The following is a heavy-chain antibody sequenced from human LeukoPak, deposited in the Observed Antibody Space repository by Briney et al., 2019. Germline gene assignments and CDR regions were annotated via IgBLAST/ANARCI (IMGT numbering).Heavy chain of an antibody. D-gene: IGHD6-19*01. J-gene: IGHJ4*02. CDR3: ASKPTQWLVQVY. Sequence: GSLRLSCAASGFTFSSYSMNWVRQAPGKGLEWVSSISSSSSYIYYADSVKGRFTISRDNAKNSLYLQMNSLRAEDTAVYYCASKPTQWLVQVYWGQGTLVTVSS. V-gene: IGHV3-21*01. CDR1: GFTFSSYS. CDR2: ISSSSSYI.